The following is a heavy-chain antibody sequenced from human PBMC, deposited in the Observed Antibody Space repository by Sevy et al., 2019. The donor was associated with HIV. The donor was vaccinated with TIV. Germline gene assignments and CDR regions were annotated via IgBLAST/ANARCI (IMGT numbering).Heavy chain of an antibody. CDR1: GGSISSYY. V-gene: IGHV4-59*01. Sequence: SETLSLTCTVSGGSISSYYWSWIRQPPGKGLEWIGYIYYSGSTNYNPSLKSRVTISVDTSKNQFSLTLSSVTAADTAVYYCARDLGVRYFDYWGQGTLVTVSS. D-gene: IGHD3-16*01. CDR3: ARDLGVRYFDY. J-gene: IGHJ4*02. CDR2: IYYSGST.